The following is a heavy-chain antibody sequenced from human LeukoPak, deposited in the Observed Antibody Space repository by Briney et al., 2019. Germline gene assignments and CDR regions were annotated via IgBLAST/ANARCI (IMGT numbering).Heavy chain of an antibody. CDR2: IYYSGST. CDR3: AREGVEYSSSFGY. V-gene: IGHV4-30-4*08. Sequence: SQTLSLTCTVSGGSISSGDYYWSWIRQPPGKGLQWSGYIYYSGSTYYTPSLKSRVTITVDTSKNQFSLKLSSVTAADTAVYYCAREGVEYSSSFGYWGQGTLVTVSS. D-gene: IGHD6-6*01. J-gene: IGHJ4*02. CDR1: GGSISSGDYY.